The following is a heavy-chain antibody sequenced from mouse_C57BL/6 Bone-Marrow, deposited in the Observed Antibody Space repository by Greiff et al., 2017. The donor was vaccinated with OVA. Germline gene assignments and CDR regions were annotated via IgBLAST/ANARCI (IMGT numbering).Heavy chain of an antibody. CDR3: AYYYGSSGEFDY. J-gene: IGHJ2*01. Sequence: VQLQQPGAELVKPGASVKMSCKAPGYTFTSYWITWVKQRPGQGLEWIGDIYPGSGSTNYNEKFKSKATLTVDTSSSTAYMQLSSLTSEDSAVYYGAYYYGSSGEFDYWGQGTTLTVSS. CDR1: GYTFTSYW. D-gene: IGHD1-1*01. V-gene: IGHV1-55*01. CDR2: IYPGSGST.